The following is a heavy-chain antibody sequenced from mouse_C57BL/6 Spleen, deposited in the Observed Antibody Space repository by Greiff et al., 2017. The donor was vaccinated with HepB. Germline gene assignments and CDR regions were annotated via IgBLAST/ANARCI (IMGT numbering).Heavy chain of an antibody. V-gene: IGHV10-3*01. Sequence: EVKVVESGGGLVQPKGSLKLSCAASGFTFNTYAMHWVRQAPGKGLEWVARIRSKSSNYATYYADSVKDRFTITRDDSQSMLYLQMNNLKTEDTAMYYCVRAQVVAGYWYFDVWGTGTTVTVSS. CDR2: IRSKSSNYAT. D-gene: IGHD1-1*01. J-gene: IGHJ1*03. CDR1: GFTFNTYA. CDR3: VRAQVVAGYWYFDV.